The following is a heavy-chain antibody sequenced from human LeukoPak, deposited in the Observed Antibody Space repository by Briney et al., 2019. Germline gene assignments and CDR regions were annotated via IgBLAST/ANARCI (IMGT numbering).Heavy chain of an antibody. CDR3: ATCGYYYGSGTCRHDF. V-gene: IGHV1-18*01. J-gene: IGHJ4*02. CDR2: ISSHNGNT. D-gene: IGHD3-10*01. CDR1: GDPFSSFG. Sequence: ASAKVSCKASGDPFSSFGISWVRQAPGQGLEWMGWISSHNGNTVYAQKIQGRVSMTTDSPTGTTYMDLRSLRSDDTAVYYCATCGYYYGSGTCRHDFWGQGTLVTVSS.